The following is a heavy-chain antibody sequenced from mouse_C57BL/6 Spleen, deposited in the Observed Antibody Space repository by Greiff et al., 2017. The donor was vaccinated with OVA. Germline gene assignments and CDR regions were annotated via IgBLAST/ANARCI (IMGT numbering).Heavy chain of an antibody. V-gene: IGHV5-17*01. CDR3: ARPYDSNYDAMDY. J-gene: IGHJ4*01. CDR1: GFTFSDYG. Sequence: DVMLVESGGGLVKPGGSLKLSCAASGFTFSDYGMHWVRQAPGKGLEWVAYISSGSSTIYYADTVKGRFTISRDNAKNTLFLQMTSLRSEDTAMYYCARPYDSNYDAMDYWGQGTSVTVSS. D-gene: IGHD2-5*01. CDR2: ISSGSSTI.